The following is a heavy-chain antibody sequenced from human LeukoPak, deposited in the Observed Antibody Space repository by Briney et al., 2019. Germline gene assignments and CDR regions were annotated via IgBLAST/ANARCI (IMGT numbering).Heavy chain of an antibody. CDR2: TRNKANSYIT. Sequence: HGGSLLLSCAASGFTFSDHFLDWVRPAPGKGLEWVGRTRNKANSYITEYAASVKGRFTISRDDSKNSLYLQMSSLKTDDTAMYYCASIRGTFGYWGQGTLVTVSS. CDR3: ASIRGTFGY. J-gene: IGHJ4*02. D-gene: IGHD1-26*01. V-gene: IGHV3-72*01. CDR1: GFTFSDHF.